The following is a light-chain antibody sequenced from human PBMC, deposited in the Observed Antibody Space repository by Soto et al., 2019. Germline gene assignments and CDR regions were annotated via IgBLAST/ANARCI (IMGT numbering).Light chain of an antibody. CDR2: NHN. CDR1: SSNIGTNA. J-gene: IGLJ3*02. Sequence: QPVLTQPPSASGTPGQRVAISCSGGSSNIGTNAVNWYQQLPGTAPKLLIYNHNQRPSGVPDRFSASKSGTSASLAISGLQSEDEADYYCGTWDDSLSAVLFGGGTKVTVL. CDR3: GTWDDSLSAVL. V-gene: IGLV1-44*01.